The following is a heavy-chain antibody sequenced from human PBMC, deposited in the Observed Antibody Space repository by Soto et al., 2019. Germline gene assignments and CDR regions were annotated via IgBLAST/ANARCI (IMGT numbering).Heavy chain of an antibody. Sequence: QVQLVESGGGLVKPGGSLRLSCAASGFTFSDYYMSWIRQAPGKGLEWVSYISSSGSTIYYADSVKGRFTISRDNAKNSLYLQMNSLRAEDTAVYYCARAPAEEYCSRTSCYFGVGNFDYWGQGTLVTVSS. CDR1: GFTFSDYY. V-gene: IGHV3-11*01. D-gene: IGHD2-2*01. CDR3: ARAPAEEYCSRTSCYFGVGNFDY. CDR2: ISSSGSTI. J-gene: IGHJ4*02.